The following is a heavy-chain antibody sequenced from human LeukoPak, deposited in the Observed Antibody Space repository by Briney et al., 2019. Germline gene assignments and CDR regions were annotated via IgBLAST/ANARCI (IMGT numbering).Heavy chain of an antibody. CDR2: ISYDGSNK. V-gene: IGHV3-30-3*01. J-gene: IGHJ4*02. CDR1: GFTFSSYA. Sequence: GGSLRLSCAASGFTFSSYAMHWVRQAPGKGLEWVAVISYDGSNKYYADSVKGRFTISRDNSKNTLYLQMNSLRAEDTAVYYCARVPPGDYGSSGYLDYWGQGTLVTVSS. D-gene: IGHD3-22*01. CDR3: ARVPPGDYGSSGYLDY.